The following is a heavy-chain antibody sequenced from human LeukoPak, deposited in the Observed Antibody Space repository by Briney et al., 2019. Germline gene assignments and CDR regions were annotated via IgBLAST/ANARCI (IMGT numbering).Heavy chain of an antibody. J-gene: IGHJ4*02. CDR2: IQQDGSEK. CDR1: GFTFSTYW. V-gene: IGHV3-7*01. CDR3: ARVSHFWSGVDY. Sequence: GGSLRLSCAASGFTFSTYWVSWVRQAPGKGLEWVANIQQDGSEKYYVDSVKGRFTISRDSAKNSLYLQMNSLTAEDTAVYYCARVSHFWSGVDYWGQGTLVTVSS. D-gene: IGHD3-3*02.